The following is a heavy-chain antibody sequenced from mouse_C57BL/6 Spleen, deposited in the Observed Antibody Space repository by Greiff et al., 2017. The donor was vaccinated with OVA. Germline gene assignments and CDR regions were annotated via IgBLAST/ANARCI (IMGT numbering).Heavy chain of an antibody. CDR3: TNYGRGAY. Sequence: VQLQQSGAELVRPGASVKLSCTASGFNIKDDYMHWVKQRPEQGLEWIGWIDPENGDTEYASKFQGKATIKADTSSNTAYLQLSSLTSEDTAVYYCTNYGRGAYWGQGTLVTVSA. D-gene: IGHD1-2*01. CDR2: IDPENGDT. V-gene: IGHV14-4*01. CDR1: GFNIKDDY. J-gene: IGHJ3*01.